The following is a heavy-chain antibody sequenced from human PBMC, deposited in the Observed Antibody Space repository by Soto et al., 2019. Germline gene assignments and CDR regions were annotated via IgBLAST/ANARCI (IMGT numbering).Heavy chain of an antibody. V-gene: IGHV3-11*04. CDR1: GFTFSDYY. CDR2: ISSSGSTI. CDR3: ARDPQQRLADSYYYGMDV. Sequence: PGGSLRLSCAASGFTFSDYYMSWIRQAPGKGLEWVSYISSSGSTIYYADSVKGRFTISRDNAKNSLYLQMNSLTAEDTAVYYCARDPQQRLADSYYYGMDVWGQGTTVTVSS. J-gene: IGHJ6*02. D-gene: IGHD6-25*01.